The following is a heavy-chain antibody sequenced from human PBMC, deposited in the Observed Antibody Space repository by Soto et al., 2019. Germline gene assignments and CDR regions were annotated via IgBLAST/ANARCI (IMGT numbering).Heavy chain of an antibody. CDR1: GGSFKSGSYS. J-gene: IGHJ4*02. Sequence: QVQLQESGPGLVKPSETLSLTCTVSGGSFKSGSYSWSWIRQPPGKGLEWIGYVYHTGRISYNPSLKSRVSISMDTSKKQFSLNLDSVTAADTAVYFCARDFAYFDSWGQGTLVTVSS. CDR3: ARDFAYFDS. CDR2: VYHTGRI. V-gene: IGHV4-61*01. D-gene: IGHD3-3*01.